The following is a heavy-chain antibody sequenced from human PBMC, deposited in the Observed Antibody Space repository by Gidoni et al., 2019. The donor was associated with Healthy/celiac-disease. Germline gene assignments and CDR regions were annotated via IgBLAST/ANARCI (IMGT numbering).Heavy chain of an antibody. CDR2: IYTSGST. CDR3: AAVREGDYVWSWYFDL. J-gene: IGHJ2*01. D-gene: IGHD3-16*01. V-gene: IGHV4-61*02. CDR1: GGSISSGSYY. Sequence: QVQLQESGPGLVKPSQTLSLTCTVPGGSISSGSYYWSWIRQPAGKGLEWIGRIYTSGSTNYNPSLKSRVTMSVDTSKNQFSLKLSSVTAADTAVYYCAAVREGDYVWSWYFDLWGRGTLVTVSS.